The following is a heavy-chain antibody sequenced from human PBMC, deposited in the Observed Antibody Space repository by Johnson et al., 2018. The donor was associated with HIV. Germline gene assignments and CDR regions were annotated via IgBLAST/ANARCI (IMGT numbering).Heavy chain of an antibody. J-gene: IGHJ3*02. CDR1: GFTSSSYA. V-gene: IGHV3-64*01. CDR3: ARVRETKGPYDAFDI. CDR2: ISSNGGST. Sequence: EVPLVESGGGFVQPGGSVRLSCAASGFTSSSYAMSWVRQAPGKGLEWVSAISSNGGSTHYANSVKGRFTISRDNSKNTLYLQMGSLRAEDMAVYYCARVRETKGPYDAFDIWGQGTMVTVSS. D-gene: IGHD1-1*01.